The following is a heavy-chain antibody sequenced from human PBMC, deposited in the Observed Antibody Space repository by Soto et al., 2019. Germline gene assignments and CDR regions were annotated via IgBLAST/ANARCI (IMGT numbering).Heavy chain of an antibody. Sequence: SETLSLTCTVSGGSISSYYWSWIRQPPGKGLEWIGYIYYSGSTNYNPSLKSRVTISVDTSKNQFSLKLRSVTAADTAVYYCARDKGDPAFDIWGQGTMVTVSS. CDR3: ARDKGDPAFDI. CDR1: GGSISSYY. J-gene: IGHJ3*02. V-gene: IGHV4-59*01. D-gene: IGHD3-16*01. CDR2: IYYSGST.